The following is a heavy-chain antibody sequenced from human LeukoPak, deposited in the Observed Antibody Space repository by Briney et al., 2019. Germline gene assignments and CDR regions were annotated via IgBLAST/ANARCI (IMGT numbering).Heavy chain of an antibody. CDR3: ARQSVYGDSYYYYGLDV. Sequence: GESLKISCKGSGYSFTSYWIGWVRQMPGKGLEWMGIIYPGDSDTRYSPSFQGQVTISADKSISTAYLQWSSLKASDTAMYYCARQSVYGDSYYYYGLDVWGQGTTVTVPS. CDR2: IYPGDSDT. CDR1: GYSFTSYW. D-gene: IGHD4-17*01. J-gene: IGHJ6*02. V-gene: IGHV5-51*01.